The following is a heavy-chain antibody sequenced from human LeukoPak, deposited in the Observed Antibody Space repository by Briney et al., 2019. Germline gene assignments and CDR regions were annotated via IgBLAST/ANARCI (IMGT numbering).Heavy chain of an antibody. CDR3: ARGADHGGSYYPD. J-gene: IGHJ4*02. CDR1: GFTFSNSW. V-gene: IGHV3-74*01. D-gene: IGHD3-10*01. Sequence: SGGSLRLSCAASGFTFSNSWVYWVRQGPGRGPVWVSRMKTDGTRIEYADSVKGRFTISRDNAKNTLFLQMSSLRVEDSAVYYCARGADHGGSYYPDWGQGTRVTVSS. CDR2: MKTDGTRI.